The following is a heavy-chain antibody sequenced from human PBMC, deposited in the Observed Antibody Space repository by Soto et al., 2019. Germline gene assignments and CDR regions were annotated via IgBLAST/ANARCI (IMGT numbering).Heavy chain of an antibody. Sequence: EVQLLEPGGGLVQPGGSLRLSCATSGFTFGGHAMNWVRQAPGKGLEWVSGITPGGGTTYDADSVKGRFTISRDNSKNTLYLQMNSLRAEDKAIYYCTKDLNTLLGLFEYWGQGTLVTVSS. CDR3: TKDLNTLLGLFEY. J-gene: IGHJ4*02. V-gene: IGHV3-23*01. CDR2: ITPGGGTT. D-gene: IGHD1-26*01. CDR1: GFTFGGHA.